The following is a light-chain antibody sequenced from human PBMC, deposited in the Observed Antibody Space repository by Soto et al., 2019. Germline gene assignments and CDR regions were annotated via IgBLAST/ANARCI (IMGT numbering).Light chain of an antibody. CDR1: QSIGNNY. CDR2: GAS. Sequence: EIVLTQSPGTLSLSPGETATLSCRASQSIGNNYLAWYQQRPGQAPRFLIYGASNRATGIPDRFSGSGSGTDFTLTISRLEREDFAVYYCQQYGNTPITFGQGTRLEIK. V-gene: IGKV3-20*01. CDR3: QQYGNTPIT. J-gene: IGKJ5*01.